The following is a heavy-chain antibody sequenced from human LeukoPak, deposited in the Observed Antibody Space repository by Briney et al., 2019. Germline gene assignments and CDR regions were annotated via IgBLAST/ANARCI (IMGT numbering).Heavy chain of an antibody. CDR3: ARANWGDLLDY. V-gene: IGHV7-4-1*02. J-gene: IGHJ4*02. CDR1: GYTFTIYG. D-gene: IGHD7-27*01. Sequence: ASVKVSCKASGYTFTIYGLNWVRQAPGQGLEWMGWINTNTGNPTYAQGFTGRFVFSLDTSVSTAYLQTSSLKAEDTAVYYCARANWGDLLDYWGQGTLVTVSS. CDR2: INTNTGNP.